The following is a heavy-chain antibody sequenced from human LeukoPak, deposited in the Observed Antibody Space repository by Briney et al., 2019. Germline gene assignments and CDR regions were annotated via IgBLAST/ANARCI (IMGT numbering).Heavy chain of an antibody. CDR2: MYYSGST. D-gene: IGHD2-8*02. Sequence: SETLSLTCTVSGGSISSYYWSWIRQPPGKGLEWIGYMYYSGSTYYNPSLKSRVTISVDTSKNQFSLKLSSVTAADTAVYYCARVIENTGGAFDVWGQGTMVTVSS. V-gene: IGHV4-59*01. CDR1: GGSISSYY. CDR3: ARVIENTGGAFDV. J-gene: IGHJ3*01.